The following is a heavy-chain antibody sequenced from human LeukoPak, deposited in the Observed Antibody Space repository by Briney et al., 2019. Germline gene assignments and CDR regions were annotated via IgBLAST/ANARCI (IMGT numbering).Heavy chain of an antibody. CDR1: GFIFSNSA. CDR3: AKDDGLGVPHAFDI. J-gene: IGHJ3*02. V-gene: IGHV3-21*01. Sequence: PGGSLRLSCAASGFIFSNSAMNWVRQAPGKGLEWVSSINNDGSYIYYAGSVKGRFTISRDNSKNTLYLQMNSLRAEDTAVYYCAKDDGLGVPHAFDIWGQGTMVTVSS. D-gene: IGHD3-3*01. CDR2: INNDGSYI.